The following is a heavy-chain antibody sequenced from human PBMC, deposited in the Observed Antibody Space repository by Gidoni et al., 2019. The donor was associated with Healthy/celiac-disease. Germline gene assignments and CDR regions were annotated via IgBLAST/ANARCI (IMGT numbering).Heavy chain of an antibody. V-gene: IGHV1-69*04. Sequence: GGTFSSYAISWVRQAPRQGLEWMGRIIPILGIANYAQKCQGRVTITADKSTSTAYMELSSLRSEDTAVYYCASLGTMVTRAEYFQHWGQGTLVTVSS. CDR1: GGTFSSYA. J-gene: IGHJ1*01. CDR3: ASLGTMVTRAEYFQH. CDR2: IIPILGIA. D-gene: IGHD2-21*02.